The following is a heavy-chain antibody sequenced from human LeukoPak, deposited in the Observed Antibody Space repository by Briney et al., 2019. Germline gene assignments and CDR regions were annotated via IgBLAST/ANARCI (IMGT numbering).Heavy chain of an antibody. Sequence: GGSLRLSCAASGFTFSSYGMHWVRQAPGKGLEWVAVISYDGTNKYYADSVKGRFIMSRDNSKNTLYLQMNSLRAEDTAVYYCAKDPSTVTTGVFDIWGQGTMVSVSS. CDR2: ISYDGTNK. D-gene: IGHD4-17*01. CDR3: AKDPSTVTTGVFDI. V-gene: IGHV3-30*18. CDR1: GFTFSSYG. J-gene: IGHJ3*02.